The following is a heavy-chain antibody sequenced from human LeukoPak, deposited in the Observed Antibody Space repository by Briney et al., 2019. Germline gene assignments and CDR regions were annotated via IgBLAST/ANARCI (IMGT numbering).Heavy chain of an antibody. Sequence: GGSLRLSCAASGFTFSTYWMHWVRQTPGKGLVWVSHINSDVSTITYADSVKGRFTISRDNAKNTLYLEMNSLRAEDTAVYYCVRAWVAGGLDYWGQGTLVTVSS. CDR3: VRAWVAGGLDY. J-gene: IGHJ4*02. CDR1: GFTFSTYW. CDR2: INSDVSTI. V-gene: IGHV3-74*01. D-gene: IGHD6-19*01.